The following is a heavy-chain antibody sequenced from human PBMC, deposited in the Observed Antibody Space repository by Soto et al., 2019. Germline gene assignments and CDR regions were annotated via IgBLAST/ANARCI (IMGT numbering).Heavy chain of an antibody. CDR3: ARDNGQHYGY. CDR2: ISYDGSNK. CDR1: GFTFGSYA. V-gene: IGHV3-30-3*01. D-gene: IGHD6-13*01. Sequence: QVQLVESGGGVVQPGRSLRLSCAASGFTFGSYAMHWVRQAPGKGLEWVAVISYDGSNKYYADSVKGRFTISRDNSKNTLYLQMNSLRAEDTAVHYCARDNGQHYGYWGQGTLVTVSS. J-gene: IGHJ4*02.